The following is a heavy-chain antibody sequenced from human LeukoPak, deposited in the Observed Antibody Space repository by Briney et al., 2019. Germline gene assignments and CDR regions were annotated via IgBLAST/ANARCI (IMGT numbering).Heavy chain of an antibody. D-gene: IGHD3-3*01. CDR2: INHSGST. CDR3: ARERGGDFGVVIPYYYYYMDV. V-gene: IGHV4-34*01. Sequence: SETLSLTCAVYGGSFSGYYWSWIRQPPGKGLEWIGEINHSGSTNYNPSLKSRVTISVDTSKNQFSLKLSSVTAADTAVYYCARERGGDFGVVIPYYYYYMDVWGKGTTVTVSS. CDR1: GGSFSGYY. J-gene: IGHJ6*03.